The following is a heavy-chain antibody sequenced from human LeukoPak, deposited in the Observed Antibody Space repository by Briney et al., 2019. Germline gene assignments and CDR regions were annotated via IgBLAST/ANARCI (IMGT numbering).Heavy chain of an antibody. J-gene: IGHJ6*03. CDR2: IYTSVST. Sequence: SETLSLTCTVAGGSIGSHYCSWIRQPARKGLQWIGRIYTSVSTYYNPSLKSRFTIPVNNPKNRFSLKLSSVTAADTAVYYCARDAPFVEYSSSSIYYYYMDVWGKGTTVTVSS. CDR1: GGSIGSHY. CDR3: ARDAPFVEYSSSSIYYYYMDV. D-gene: IGHD6-6*01. V-gene: IGHV4-4*07.